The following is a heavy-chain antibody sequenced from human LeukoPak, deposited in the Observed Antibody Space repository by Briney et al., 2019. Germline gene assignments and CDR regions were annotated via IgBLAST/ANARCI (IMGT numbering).Heavy chain of an antibody. V-gene: IGHV3-11*01. CDR2: ISSSGSTI. Sequence: PGGSLRLSCAASGFTFSGYYMSWIRQAPGKGLEWVSYISSSGSTIYYADSVKGRFTISRDNSKNTLYLQMNSLRDKDTAVYYCAKHTLGYCSSTSCYVGVAFDIWGQGTMVTVSS. CDR1: GFTFSGYY. J-gene: IGHJ3*02. D-gene: IGHD2-2*01. CDR3: AKHTLGYCSSTSCYVGVAFDI.